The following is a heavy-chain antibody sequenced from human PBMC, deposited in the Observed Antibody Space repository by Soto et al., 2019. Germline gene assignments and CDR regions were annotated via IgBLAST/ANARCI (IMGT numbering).Heavy chain of an antibody. CDR2: IYHSGST. V-gene: IGHV4-39*07. CDR1: GGYISNGGYY. Sequence: SETLSLTCTVSGGYISNGGYYWNWIRQPPGKGREWIGSIYHSGSTYYNPSLKSRVTISVDTSKNQFSLKLSSVTAADTAVYYCAREGDDVLRFLEWLSDGGRYFDYWGQGTLVTVSS. CDR3: AREGDDVLRFLEWLSDGGRYFDY. D-gene: IGHD3-3*01. J-gene: IGHJ4*02.